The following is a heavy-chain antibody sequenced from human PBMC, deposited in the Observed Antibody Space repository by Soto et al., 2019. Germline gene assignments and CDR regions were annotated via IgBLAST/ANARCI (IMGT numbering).Heavy chain of an antibody. V-gene: IGHV3-30*18. CDR2: ISYDGSNK. Sequence: QVQLVESGGGVVQPGRSLRLSCAASGFTFSSYGMHWVRQAPGKGLEWVAVISYDGSNKYYADSVKGRFTISRDNSKNTLYLQMNSLRAEDTAVYYCAKDVFGVVTRGADGYYYYYGMDVWGQGTTVTVSS. D-gene: IGHD3-3*01. CDR3: AKDVFGVVTRGADGYYYYYGMDV. J-gene: IGHJ6*02. CDR1: GFTFSSYG.